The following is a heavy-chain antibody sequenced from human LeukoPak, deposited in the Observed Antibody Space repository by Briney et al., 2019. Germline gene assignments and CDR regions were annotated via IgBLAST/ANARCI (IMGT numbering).Heavy chain of an antibody. D-gene: IGHD6-13*01. J-gene: IGHJ3*02. Sequence: GGSLRLSCAASGFTFANAWMNWVRQAPGKGLEWVGRIRSKAAGGTTDYTAPVKGRFTISRDDSKNTVFLQMDSLKTEDTGVYHVNTKVLKGSNVGFNTWGKGTLST. CDR3: NTKVLKGSNVGFNT. CDR2: IRSKAAGGTT. V-gene: IGHV3-15*07. CDR1: GFTFANAW.